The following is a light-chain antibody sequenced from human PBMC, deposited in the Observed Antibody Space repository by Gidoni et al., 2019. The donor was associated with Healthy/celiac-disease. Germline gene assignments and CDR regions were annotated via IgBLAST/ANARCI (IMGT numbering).Light chain of an antibody. V-gene: IGKV3-20*01. CDR2: GAS. Sequence: EIVLTQSPGTLSLSPGERATLSCRASQSVSSSYLAWYQQKPGQAPRLLIDGASSRATGIPDRFSGSGSGTDFTLTISRLEPEDFAVYYCQQYGSSRGTFGPGTKVDIK. CDR1: QSVSSSY. CDR3: QQYGSSRGT. J-gene: IGKJ3*01.